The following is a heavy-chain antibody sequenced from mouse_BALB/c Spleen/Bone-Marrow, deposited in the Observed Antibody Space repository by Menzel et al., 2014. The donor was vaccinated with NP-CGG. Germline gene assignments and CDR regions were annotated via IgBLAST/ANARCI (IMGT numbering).Heavy chain of an antibody. J-gene: IGHJ3*01. CDR1: GYTFTDYN. V-gene: IGHV1S29*02. CDR3: ARGVYYDYDIWFAN. CDR2: IYPYNGNT. D-gene: IGHD2-4*01. Sequence: VQLQQSGPELVKPGASVKISCKASGYTFTDYNMHWVKQNHGKSLEWIGYIYPYNGNTGYNHKFKSKATLTVDNSSSTAYMELRSLTSEDSAVYYCARGVYYDYDIWFANWGQGTLVTVSA.